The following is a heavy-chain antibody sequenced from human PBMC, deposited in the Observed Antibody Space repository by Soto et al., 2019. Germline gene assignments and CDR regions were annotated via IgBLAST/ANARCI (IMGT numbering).Heavy chain of an antibody. D-gene: IGHD2-21*01. Sequence: QVQLQQWGAGLLKPSETLSLTCAVSGGSFAGYYWSWIRQGPGKGLEWIGESNHSGSTNYNPTLTSRLTILVASINQCSYNSRSVTAAETAVYHCASRGSGSAPWCGGAICTSTYCYYMDVWAKGTTVAVSS. J-gene: IGHJ6*03. CDR1: GGSFAGYY. V-gene: IGHV4-34*01. CDR3: ASRGSGSAPWCGGAICTSTYCYYMDV. CDR2: SNHSGST.